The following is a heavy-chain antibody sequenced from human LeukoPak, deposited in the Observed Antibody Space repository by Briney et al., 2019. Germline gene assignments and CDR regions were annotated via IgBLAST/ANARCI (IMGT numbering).Heavy chain of an antibody. Sequence: ASVKVSCKASGYTFGDYYLYWVRQVPGQGLEWVGWLNPRTGVTKYAQQFQGRVSMTRDTSISTAYMELSRLTSDDTAVYYCARDHRLAKTGYYMPGDWSQGSLVIVSS. D-gene: IGHD1-26*01. V-gene: IGHV1-2*02. CDR2: LNPRTGVT. CDR1: GYTFGDYY. CDR3: ARDHRLAKTGYYMPGD. J-gene: IGHJ4*02.